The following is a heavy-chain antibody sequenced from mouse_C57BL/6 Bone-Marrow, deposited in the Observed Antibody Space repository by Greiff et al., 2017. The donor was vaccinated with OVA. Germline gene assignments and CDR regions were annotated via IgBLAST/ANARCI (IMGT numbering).Heavy chain of an antibody. CDR3: ASGSYWGMAMDY. CDR1: GYSFTIYY. J-gene: IGHJ4*01. CDR2: IYPGSGNT. Sequence: QVQLQQSGPELVKPGASVKISCKASGYSFTIYYIHWVKQRPGQGLEWIGWIYPGSGNTKYNEKFKGKATLTADTSSSTAYLQLSSLTSADSAVYSYASGSYWGMAMDYWGQGTSVTVSS. V-gene: IGHV1-66*01. D-gene: IGHD1-1*02.